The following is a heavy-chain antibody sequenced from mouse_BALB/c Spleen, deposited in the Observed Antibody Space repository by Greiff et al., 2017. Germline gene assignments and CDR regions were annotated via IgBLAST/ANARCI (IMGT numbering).Heavy chain of an antibody. V-gene: IGHV5-12-2*01. CDR1: GFTFSSYT. J-gene: IGHJ4*01. Sequence: EVQRVESGGGLVQPGGSLKLSCAASGFTFSSYTMSWVRQTPEKRLEWVAYISNGGGSTYYPDTVKGRFTIYRDNAKNTLYLQLSSLKSEDTAMYYCARHEMDYWGQGTSVTVSS. CDR2: ISNGGGST. CDR3: ARHEMDY.